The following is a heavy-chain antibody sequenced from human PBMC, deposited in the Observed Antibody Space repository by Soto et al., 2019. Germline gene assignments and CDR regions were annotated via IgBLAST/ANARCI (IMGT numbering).Heavy chain of an antibody. CDR2: ISGSAAST. CDR1: GFTFSSYA. J-gene: IGHJ3*02. V-gene: IGHV3-23*01. D-gene: IGHD3-3*01. Sequence: HPGRSLRLSCAASGFTFSSYAMSWVRQAPGKGLECVSAISGSAASTYYADSVKGRSTISRDNSKNTLYLQMNSLRAEDTAVYYCAKVRSGYYSDAFDIWGQGTMVTVSS. CDR3: AKVRSGYYSDAFDI.